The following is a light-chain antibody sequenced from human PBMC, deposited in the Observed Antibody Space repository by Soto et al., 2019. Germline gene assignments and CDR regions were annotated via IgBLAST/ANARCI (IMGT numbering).Light chain of an antibody. J-gene: IGKJ2*01. CDR3: QQYGSSTGYT. Sequence: EIVLTQSPGTLSLSPGERATLSCRASQSVSSSYLAWYQQKPGQAPRLLIYGASSRATGLPDRFSGSGSGTDFTLNISRLEPEDFAVYYCQQYGSSTGYTFGQGTKLEIK. CDR2: GAS. V-gene: IGKV3-20*01. CDR1: QSVSSSY.